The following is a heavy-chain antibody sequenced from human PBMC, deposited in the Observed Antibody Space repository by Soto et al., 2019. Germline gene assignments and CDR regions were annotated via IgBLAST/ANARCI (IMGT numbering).Heavy chain of an antibody. CDR3: VRDPAGDYYGSGCWYMDV. J-gene: IGHJ6*03. V-gene: IGHV1-3*04. Sequence: QVQLVQSGAEVKKPGASVKVSSKASGYTFTSYAMHWLRQAPGQRPERMGWINTGNGNTKYSQKFQGRVTITRDTSASGAYMELSSLRSEDTAVYYCVRDPAGDYYGSGCWYMDVWGKGTTVTVS. CDR2: INTGNGNT. CDR1: GYTFTSYA. D-gene: IGHD3-10*01.